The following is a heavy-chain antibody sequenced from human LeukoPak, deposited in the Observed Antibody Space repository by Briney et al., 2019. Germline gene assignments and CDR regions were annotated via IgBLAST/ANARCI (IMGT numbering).Heavy chain of an antibody. CDR2: ISGSGSST. D-gene: IGHD1-26*01. V-gene: IGHV3-23*01. Sequence: GGSLRLSCTASRFTFSSNTMSWVRQAAEKGLEWVSGISGSGSSTYYADSVKGRFTISRDNSKNTLYLQMNSLRVEDTAVYYCAKEVSGSYSPTDYWGQGTLVTVSS. CDR3: AKEVSGSYSPTDY. CDR1: RFTFSSNT. J-gene: IGHJ4*02.